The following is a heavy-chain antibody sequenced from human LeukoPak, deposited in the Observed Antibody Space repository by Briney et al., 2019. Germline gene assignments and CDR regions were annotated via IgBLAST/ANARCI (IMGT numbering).Heavy chain of an antibody. CDR2: IYTSGTT. CDR3: ARGEGS. J-gene: IGHJ5*02. V-gene: IGHV4-61*09. CDR1: GGSISSGSSS. Sequence: SETLSLTCTVSGGSISSGSSSWNWIRQPAGKGLEWIGHIYTSGTTNYNPSLKRRVTISVDTSKTQFSLKLSSVTAADTAVYYCARGEGSWGQGTLVTVSS.